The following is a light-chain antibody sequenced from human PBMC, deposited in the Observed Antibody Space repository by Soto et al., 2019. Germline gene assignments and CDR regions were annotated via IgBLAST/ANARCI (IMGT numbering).Light chain of an antibody. J-gene: IGKJ1*01. V-gene: IGKV1-5*01. CDR2: DAS. Sequence: DIQTTKYPCTLSASVGGIVTVTCRASQSVSGWLAWYQQKPGEAPKLLIYDASALPRGVPSRFSGSGSGTKFTLTIASLQPDDFATYYCQQYETFSGTFGPGTKVDIK. CDR3: QQYETFSGT. CDR1: QSVSGW.